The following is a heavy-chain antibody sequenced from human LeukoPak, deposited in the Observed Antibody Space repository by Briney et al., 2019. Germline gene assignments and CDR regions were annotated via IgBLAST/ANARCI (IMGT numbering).Heavy chain of an antibody. V-gene: IGHV3-21*01. J-gene: IGHJ4*02. Sequence: GGSLRLSCAASGLTFSSYSMNWVRQAPGKGLEWVSSISSSSSYIYYADSVKGRFTISRDNAKNSLYLQMSSLRAEDTAVYYCARVDTATFDYWGQGTLVTVSS. CDR1: GLTFSSYS. D-gene: IGHD5-18*01. CDR2: ISSSSSYI. CDR3: ARVDTATFDY.